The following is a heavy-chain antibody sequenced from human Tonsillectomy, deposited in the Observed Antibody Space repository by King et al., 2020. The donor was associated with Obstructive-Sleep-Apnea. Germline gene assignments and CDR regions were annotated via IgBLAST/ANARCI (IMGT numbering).Heavy chain of an antibody. CDR1: GGSISSYY. J-gene: IGHJ6*02. CDR3: ARSGSGMDV. Sequence: VQLQESGPGLVKPSETLSLTCTVSGGSISSYYWSWIRQPPGKGLEWIGYIYYSGSTNYNPSLKSRVTIAVDTSKNQFSLKRSSVTAADTAVYYCARSGSGMDVWGQGTTVTVSS. D-gene: IGHD1-26*01. V-gene: IGHV4-59*08. CDR2: IYYSGST.